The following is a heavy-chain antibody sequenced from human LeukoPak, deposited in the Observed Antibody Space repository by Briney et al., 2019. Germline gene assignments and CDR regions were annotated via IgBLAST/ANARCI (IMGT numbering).Heavy chain of an antibody. D-gene: IGHD3-10*01. CDR1: GYTFTSYY. J-gene: IGHJ4*02. CDR2: INPSGGST. Sequence: ASVKVSCKASGYTFTSYYMHWVRQAPGQGLEWMGIINPSGGSTSYAQKFQGRVTMTRDTSTSTVYVELSSLRSEDTAVYYCARSQGMTMVRGVILYWGQGTLVTVSS. V-gene: IGHV1-46*01. CDR3: ARSQGMTMVRGVILY.